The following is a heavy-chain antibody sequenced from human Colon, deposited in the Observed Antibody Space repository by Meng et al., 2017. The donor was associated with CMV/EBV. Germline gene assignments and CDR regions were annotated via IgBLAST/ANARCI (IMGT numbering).Heavy chain of an antibody. Sequence: GESLKISCEGSGYTFSNYWIGWVRQMPGKGLEWRGIIYPGDSDTKYSASFQGQVTFSVDKSHSTAYLQWRSLKASDTAMYFCGRRVGNTFHIWGQGTMVTVSS. CDR3: GRRVGNTFHI. CDR2: IYPGDSDT. CDR1: GYTFSNYW. V-gene: IGHV5-51*01. J-gene: IGHJ3*02. D-gene: IGHD2/OR15-2a*01.